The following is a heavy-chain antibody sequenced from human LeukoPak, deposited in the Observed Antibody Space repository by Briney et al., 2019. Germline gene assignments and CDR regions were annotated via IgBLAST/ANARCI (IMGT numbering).Heavy chain of an antibody. Sequence: PGRSLRLSCAASGFTFSSYAMHWVRQAPGKGLEWVAVISYDGSNKYYADSVKGRFTISRDNSKNTLYLQMNSLRAEDTAVYYCARSRGEYQLLSPFGGFDYWGQGTLVTVSS. D-gene: IGHD2-2*01. CDR2: ISYDGSNK. J-gene: IGHJ4*02. V-gene: IGHV3-30*01. CDR3: ARSRGEYQLLSPFGGFDY. CDR1: GFTFSSYA.